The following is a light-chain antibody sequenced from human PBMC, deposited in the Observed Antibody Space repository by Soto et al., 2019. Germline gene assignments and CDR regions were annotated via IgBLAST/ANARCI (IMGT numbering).Light chain of an antibody. CDR2: GAS. J-gene: IGKJ3*01. Sequence: EIVLTQSPGTLSLSPGERATFSCRASQSVSSSYLAWYQQKPGQAPRLLIYGASSRATGIPDRFSGSGSGTDLTLTISRLEPEDFAVYYCQQYGSSPLTFGPGTKVDIK. CDR1: QSVSSSY. V-gene: IGKV3-20*01. CDR3: QQYGSSPLT.